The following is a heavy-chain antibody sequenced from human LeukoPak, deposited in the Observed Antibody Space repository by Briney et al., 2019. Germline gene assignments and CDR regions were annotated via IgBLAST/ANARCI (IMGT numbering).Heavy chain of an antibody. J-gene: IGHJ4*02. D-gene: IGHD3-22*01. CDR2: IYYTGYT. V-gene: IGHV4-39*01. CDR3: ARAARPYDSSGYFRY. Sequence: SETLSLTCTVSGGSISSSSYYWGWLRQPPGKGLEWIGSIYYTGYTYYNPSLQSRVTISVDTSKNQFSLKLSSVTAADTAVYYCARAARPYDSSGYFRYWGQGTLVTVSS. CDR1: GGSISSSSYY.